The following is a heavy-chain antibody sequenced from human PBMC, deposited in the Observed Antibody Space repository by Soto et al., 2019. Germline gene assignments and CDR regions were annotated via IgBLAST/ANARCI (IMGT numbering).Heavy chain of an antibody. Sequence: GVSLRLSGAATGFTVSCNYMSWVRHAPGKGLERVTLICSGISTYYADSVMGRFTISRDNSKNTLYLQMNSLRAEDTAVYYCARDRIPTGMDVWGQGT. CDR3: ARDRIPTGMDV. J-gene: IGHJ6*02. CDR2: ICSGIST. V-gene: IGHV3-66*01. CDR1: GFTVSCNY.